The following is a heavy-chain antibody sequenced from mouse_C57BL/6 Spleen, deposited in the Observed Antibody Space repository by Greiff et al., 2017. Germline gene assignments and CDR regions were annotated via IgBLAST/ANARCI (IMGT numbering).Heavy chain of an antibody. D-gene: IGHD1-1*01. CDR3: TGHYYYGWYFDV. Sequence: QVQLQQSGAELVRPGASVTLSCKASGYTFTDYEMHWVKQTPVHGLEWIGAIDPETGGTAYNQKFKGKAILTADKSSSTAYMELRSLTSEDSAVYYCTGHYYYGWYFDVWGTGTTVTVSS. CDR1: GYTFTDYE. CDR2: IDPETGGT. J-gene: IGHJ1*03. V-gene: IGHV1-15*01.